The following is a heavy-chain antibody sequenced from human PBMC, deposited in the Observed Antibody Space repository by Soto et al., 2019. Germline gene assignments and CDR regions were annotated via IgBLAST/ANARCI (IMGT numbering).Heavy chain of an antibody. Sequence: QVQLQESGPGLVKPSQTLSLTCTVSGGSISSGDYYWRWIRQPPGKGLEWIGYIYYSGSTYYNPSLKSRVTISVDTYKNQFSLKLSSVTAADTAVYYCARNIVLVPANFDYWGQGTLVTVSS. CDR1: GGSISSGDYY. D-gene: IGHD2-2*01. J-gene: IGHJ4*02. V-gene: IGHV4-30-4*01. CDR3: ARNIVLVPANFDY. CDR2: IYYSGST.